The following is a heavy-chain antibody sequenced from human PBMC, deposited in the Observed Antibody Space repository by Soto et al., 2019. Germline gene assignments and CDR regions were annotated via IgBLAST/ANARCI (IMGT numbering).Heavy chain of an antibody. V-gene: IGHV3-33*01. D-gene: IGHD6-19*01. Sequence: GGSLRLSCAASGFTFSSYGMHWVRQAPGKGLEWVAVIWYDGSNKYYADSVKGRFTISRDNSKNTLYLQMNSLRAEDTAGYYCARTLSAYSSGWSLDYWGQGTLVTVSS. CDR2: IWYDGSNK. J-gene: IGHJ4*02. CDR3: ARTLSAYSSGWSLDY. CDR1: GFTFSSYG.